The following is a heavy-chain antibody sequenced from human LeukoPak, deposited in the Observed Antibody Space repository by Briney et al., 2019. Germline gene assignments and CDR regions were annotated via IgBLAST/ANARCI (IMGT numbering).Heavy chain of an antibody. CDR2: IYYSGST. Sequence: SETLSLTFTVSGGSISSYYWSWIRQPPGKGLEWIGYIYYSGSTNYNPSLKSRVTISVDTSKDQFSLKLSSVTAADTAVYYCARGGSSWYFDYWGQGTLVTVSS. V-gene: IGHV4-59*12. D-gene: IGHD6-13*01. CDR3: ARGGSSWYFDY. CDR1: GGSISSYY. J-gene: IGHJ4*02.